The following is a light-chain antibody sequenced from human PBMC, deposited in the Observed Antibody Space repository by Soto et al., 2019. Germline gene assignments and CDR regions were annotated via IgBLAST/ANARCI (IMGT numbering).Light chain of an antibody. J-gene: IGKJ4*01. Sequence: EIVLTQSPATLSLSPGERATLSCRASQSVSSYLAWYQQKPGQAPRLLIYDASNRATGIPARFSGRGSGTDFTLTISSLAPEDFAVYYCPQRSNWPLTFGGGTKVEIK. CDR2: DAS. V-gene: IGKV3-11*01. CDR1: QSVSSY. CDR3: PQRSNWPLT.